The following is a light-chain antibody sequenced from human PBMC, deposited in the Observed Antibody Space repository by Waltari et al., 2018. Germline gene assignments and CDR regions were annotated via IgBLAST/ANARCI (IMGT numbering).Light chain of an antibody. Sequence: DIQMTQSPSFLSASVGDRVTLTCPASQILSSHLNWYQQKPGRPPQLLIFAAPSLQSGVPSRFSGSGSGTDFTLTIGSLQPEDYATYYCQQSYSPPPTFGQGTKLEIK. CDR1: QILSSH. CDR3: QQSYSPPPT. CDR2: AAP. V-gene: IGKV1-39*01. J-gene: IGKJ2*01.